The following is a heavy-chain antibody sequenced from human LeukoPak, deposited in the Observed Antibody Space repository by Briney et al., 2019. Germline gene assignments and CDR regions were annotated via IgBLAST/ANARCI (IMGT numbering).Heavy chain of an antibody. CDR2: IYYSGSA. CDR3: ARRLAGTEDY. J-gene: IGHJ4*02. CDR1: GGSISSSSYY. V-gene: IGHV4-39*01. Sequence: SEILSLTCTVSGGSISSSSYYCGWIRQPPGKGLEWIGSIYYSGSAYYNPSLKSRVTISVDTSKNQFSLKLSSVTAADTAVYYCARRLAGTEDYWGQGTLVTVSS. D-gene: IGHD6-13*01.